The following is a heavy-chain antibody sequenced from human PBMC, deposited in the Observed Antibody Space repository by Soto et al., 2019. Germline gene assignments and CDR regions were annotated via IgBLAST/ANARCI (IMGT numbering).Heavy chain of an antibody. CDR2: IFHSGDT. D-gene: IGHD6-19*01. J-gene: IGHJ3*01. CDR3: AYSTGWYRHDV. Sequence: QVQLQESGPGLVKPSGTLSLTCAVSGDSISNSRWWTWVRQPPGKGLEWIGDIFHSGDTNYNPSLKSRVFISVDKSQNQFSLKVSSVTAADTAVYYCAYSTGWYRHDVWGQGTLVTLSS. V-gene: IGHV4-4*02. CDR1: GDSISNSRW.